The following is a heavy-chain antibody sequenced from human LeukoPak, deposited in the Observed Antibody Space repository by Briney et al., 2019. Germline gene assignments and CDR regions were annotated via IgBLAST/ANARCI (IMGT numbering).Heavy chain of an antibody. CDR2: ISYDGSNK. CDR1: GFTFSSYA. J-gene: IGHJ4*02. CDR3: TRAGTVGAVLGY. Sequence: PGRSLRLSCAASGFTFSSYAMHWVRQAPGKGLEWVAVISYDGSNKYYADSVKGRFTISRDNARNSLFLQMNSLRAEDTAVYYCTRAGTVGAVLGYWGQGTPVTVSS. D-gene: IGHD1-26*01. V-gene: IGHV3-30-3*01.